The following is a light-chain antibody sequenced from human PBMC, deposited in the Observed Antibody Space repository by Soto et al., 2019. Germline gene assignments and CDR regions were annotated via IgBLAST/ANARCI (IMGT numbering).Light chain of an antibody. J-gene: IGKJ3*01. CDR2: GAS. V-gene: IGKV3-20*01. CDR1: QSVSSSY. CDR3: QQYGSSPRIFT. Sequence: EIVLTQSPGTLSLSPGERATLSCRASQSVSSSYLAWYQQKPGQAPRLLIYGASSRATGIPDRFSGSGSGTDFTLTISRLEPEDFAVYYFQQYGSSPRIFTFGPGTKVDIK.